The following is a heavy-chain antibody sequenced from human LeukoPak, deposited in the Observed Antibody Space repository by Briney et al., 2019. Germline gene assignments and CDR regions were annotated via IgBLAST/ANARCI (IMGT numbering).Heavy chain of an antibody. Sequence: SETLSLTCTVSGGSISSYYWSWIRQPPGKGLEWIGYIYYSGSTNYNPSLKSRVTISVDTSKNQFSLKLSSVTAADTAVYYCARALDGYNYLWFDPWGQGTLVTVSS. CDR3: ARALDGYNYLWFDP. CDR1: GGSISSYY. J-gene: IGHJ5*02. D-gene: IGHD5-24*01. CDR2: IYYSGST. V-gene: IGHV4-59*01.